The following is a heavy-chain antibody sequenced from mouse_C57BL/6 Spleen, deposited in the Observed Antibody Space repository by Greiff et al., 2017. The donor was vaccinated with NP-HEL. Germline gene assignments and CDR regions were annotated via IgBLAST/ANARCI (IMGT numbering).Heavy chain of an antibody. D-gene: IGHD2-4*01. CDR1: GYAFSSYW. Sequence: VQRVESGAELVKPGASVKISCKASGYAFSSYWMNWVKQRPGKGLEWIGQIYPGDGDTNYNGKFKGKATLTADKSSSTAYMQLSSLTSEDSAVYFCARLGYDYNQAWFAYWGQGTLVTVSA. V-gene: IGHV1-80*01. J-gene: IGHJ3*01. CDR3: ARLGYDYNQAWFAY. CDR2: IYPGDGDT.